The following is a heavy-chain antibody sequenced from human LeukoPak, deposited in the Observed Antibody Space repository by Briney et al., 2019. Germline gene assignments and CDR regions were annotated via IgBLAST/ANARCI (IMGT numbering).Heavy chain of an antibody. V-gene: IGHV4-59*11. CDR3: ARASYGANADY. D-gene: IGHD4-23*01. CDR2: IYYTGGT. Sequence: PSETLSLTCTVSGGSITSHYWSWIRQPPGDGLEWIGYIYYTGGTNYSPSLNSRVTISVDTSNNHFSLKLNSVTAADTAVYFCARASYGANADYWGQGTLVTVSS. CDR1: GGSITSHY. J-gene: IGHJ4*02.